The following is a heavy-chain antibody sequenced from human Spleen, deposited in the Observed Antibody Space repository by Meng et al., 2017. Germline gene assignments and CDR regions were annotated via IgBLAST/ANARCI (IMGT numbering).Heavy chain of an antibody. J-gene: IGHJ1*01. V-gene: IGHV3-74*01. CDR3: ANDRITD. CDR2: VNTDGTTT. D-gene: IGHD3-16*01. CDR1: GFTFTTHW. Sequence: VQLVESGGGLVQPGGSLIRSCAASGFTFTTHWMHWVRQVPGKGLVWVSRVNTDGTTTNYADSVKGRFTISRDNAKDTLFLEMNSLRVDDTAVYYCANDRITDWGQGTLVTVSS.